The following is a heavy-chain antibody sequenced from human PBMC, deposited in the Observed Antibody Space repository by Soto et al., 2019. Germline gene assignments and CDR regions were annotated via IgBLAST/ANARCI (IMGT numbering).Heavy chain of an antibody. V-gene: IGHV3-23*01. CDR1: GFTFSNYG. CDR3: GKAAYYYDSSGYNPPYYYGMDV. D-gene: IGHD3-22*01. CDR2: ISAGGGDT. J-gene: IGHJ6*02. Sequence: PGGSLRLSCAASGFTFSNYGMNWVRQAPGKGLEWVSAISAGGGDTYYADSVKGRFTISRDNSKNTLHLQMNILRAEDTAVYYCGKAAYYYDSSGYNPPYYYGMDVWGQGTTVTVSS.